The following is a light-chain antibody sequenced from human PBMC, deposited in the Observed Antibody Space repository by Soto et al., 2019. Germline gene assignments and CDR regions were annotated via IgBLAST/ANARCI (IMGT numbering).Light chain of an antibody. CDR2: GAS. V-gene: IGKV3-20*01. J-gene: IGKJ2*01. CDR1: QSVSSY. CDR3: QQYGGSPRT. Sequence: EIVLTQSPGTLYLSPGERATLSCRASQSVSSYLAWYQQKPGQAPRLLIYGASSRPTGIPDRFSGSGPGTDFSLSISRLEPEDFAVYYCQQYGGSPRTFGQGTKVELK.